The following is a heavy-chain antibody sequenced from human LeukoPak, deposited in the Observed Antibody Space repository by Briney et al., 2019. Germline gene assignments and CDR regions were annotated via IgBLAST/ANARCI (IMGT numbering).Heavy chain of an antibody. CDR3: ARLSFVVPAAPRAGAFDI. D-gene: IGHD2-2*01. CDR1: GYTLTSYD. V-gene: IGHV1-8*01. J-gene: IGHJ3*02. CDR2: MNPNSGNT. Sequence: ASVKVSCKASGYTLTSYDINWVRQATGQGLEWMGWMNPNSGNTGYAQKFQGRVTMTRNTSISTAYMELSSLRSEDTAVYYCARLSFVVPAAPRAGAFDIWGQGTMVTVSS.